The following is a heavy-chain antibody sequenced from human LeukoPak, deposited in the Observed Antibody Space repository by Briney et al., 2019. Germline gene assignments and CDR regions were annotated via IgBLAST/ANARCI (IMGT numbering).Heavy chain of an antibody. J-gene: IGHJ4*02. Sequence: GGSLGLSCAASGFTFSSHSLNWVRQAPGKGLEWVSFISSSSITIYYADSVKGRFTISRDNAEKSLYLQMNSLRAEDTAVYYCARDRGGSYSAIDYWGQGTLVTVSS. CDR1: GFTFSSHS. CDR3: ARDRGGSYSAIDY. D-gene: IGHD2-15*01. V-gene: IGHV3-48*04. CDR2: ISSSSITI.